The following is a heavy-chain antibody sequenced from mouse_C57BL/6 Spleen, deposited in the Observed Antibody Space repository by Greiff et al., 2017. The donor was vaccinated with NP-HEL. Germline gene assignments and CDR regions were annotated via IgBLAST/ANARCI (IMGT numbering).Heavy chain of an antibody. CDR2: IHPNSGST. Sequence: VQLQQPGAELVKPGASVKLSCKASGYTFTSYWMHWVKQRPGQGLEWIGMIHPNSGSTNYNEKFKSKATLTVDKSSSTAYMQLSSLTSEDSAVYYCAGDGSSYWYFDVWGTGTTVTVSS. J-gene: IGHJ1*03. V-gene: IGHV1-64*01. CDR1: GYTFTSYW. CDR3: AGDGSSYWYFDV. D-gene: IGHD1-1*01.